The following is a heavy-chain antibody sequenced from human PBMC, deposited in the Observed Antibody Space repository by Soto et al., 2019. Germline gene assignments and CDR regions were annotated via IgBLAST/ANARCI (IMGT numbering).Heavy chain of an antibody. CDR3: VRLYYDFWSGYHDAFDI. V-gene: IGHV3-48*01. CDR2: ISSSSSTI. CDR1: GFTFSSYS. D-gene: IGHD3-3*01. Sequence: GGSLRLSCAASGFTFSSYSMNWVRQAPGKGLEWVSYISSSSSTIYYADSVKGRFTISRDNAKNSLYLQMNSLRAEDTAVYYCVRLYYDFWSGYHDAFDIWGQGTMVTVSS. J-gene: IGHJ3*02.